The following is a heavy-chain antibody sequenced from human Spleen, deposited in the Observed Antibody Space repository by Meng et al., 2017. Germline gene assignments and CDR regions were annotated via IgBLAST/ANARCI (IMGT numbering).Heavy chain of an antibody. Sequence: ASVKVSCKASGYFFTGYFMHWVRQAPGQGLEWMGWLNPNAGGKEYAPKFQGRVTMTRDTSITTVYMELTGLRSDDTAVYYCVRGGEWYGELPPAFWGQGTLVTVS. D-gene: IGHD3-10*01. CDR3: VRGGEWYGELPPAF. J-gene: IGHJ4*02. CDR1: GYFFTGYF. CDR2: LNPNAGGK. V-gene: IGHV1-2*02.